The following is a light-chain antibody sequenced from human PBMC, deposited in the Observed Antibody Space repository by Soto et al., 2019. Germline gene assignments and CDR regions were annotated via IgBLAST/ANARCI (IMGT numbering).Light chain of an antibody. Sequence: DIQMTQSPSSLSASVGDRITITCQARQDITNYLNWYQQKPGIAPKVLISAASNLETGVPPRFSGSGSGTEFTLTISGLQPEDLATYYCQQYDNLPLTFGPGTQVEIK. CDR3: QQYDNLPLT. CDR1: QDITNY. J-gene: IGKJ3*01. CDR2: AAS. V-gene: IGKV1-33*01.